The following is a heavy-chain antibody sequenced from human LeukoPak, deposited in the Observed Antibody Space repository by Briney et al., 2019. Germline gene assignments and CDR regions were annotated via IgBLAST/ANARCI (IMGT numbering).Heavy chain of an antibody. D-gene: IGHD3-16*01. J-gene: IGHJ4*02. CDR2: IYYSGST. V-gene: IGHV4-39*07. CDR3: ARHYVFVSGGSSFDY. CDR1: GGSISSSSYY. Sequence: SETLSLTCTVSGGSISSSSYYWGWIRQPPGKGLEWIGSIYYSGSTNYNPSLKSRITISLDTSKNQFSLNLDSVTAADTAVYYCARHYVFVSGGSSFDYWGQGTLVTVSS.